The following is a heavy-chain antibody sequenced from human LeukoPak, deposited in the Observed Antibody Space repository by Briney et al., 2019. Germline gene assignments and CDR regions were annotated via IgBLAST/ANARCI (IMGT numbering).Heavy chain of an antibody. CDR3: ARVMGSPQSPSSELFDY. Sequence: ASVKVSCKASGYTFTGYYMHWVRQAPGQGLEWMGWINPNSGGTNYAQKFQGRVTMTRDTSISTAYMELSRLRFDDTAVYYCARVMGSPQSPSSELFDYWGQGTLVTVSS. CDR2: INPNSGGT. D-gene: IGHD1-7*01. J-gene: IGHJ4*02. V-gene: IGHV1-2*02. CDR1: GYTFTGYY.